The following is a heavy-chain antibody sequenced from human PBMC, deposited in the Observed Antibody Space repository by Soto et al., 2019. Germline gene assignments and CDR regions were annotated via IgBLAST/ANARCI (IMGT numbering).Heavy chain of an antibody. CDR2: IWYDGSNK. Sequence: GGSLRLSCAASGFTFSSYGTHWVRQAPGKGLEWVAVIWYDGSNKYYADSVKGRFTISRDNSKNTLYLQMNSLRAEDTAVYYCARGGYCSSTSCFFSDAFDIWGQGTMVTVSS. CDR3: ARGGYCSSTSCFFSDAFDI. J-gene: IGHJ3*02. V-gene: IGHV3-33*01. D-gene: IGHD2-2*01. CDR1: GFTFSSYG.